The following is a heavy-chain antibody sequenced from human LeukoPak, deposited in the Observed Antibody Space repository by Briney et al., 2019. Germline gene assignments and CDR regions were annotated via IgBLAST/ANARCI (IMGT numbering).Heavy chain of an antibody. CDR1: GFTLRSYG. J-gene: IGHJ4*02. CDR3: ARDRITMVPGVIPLLQL. D-gene: IGHD3-10*01. V-gene: IGHV3-33*01. CDR2: ICFDGSNK. Sequence: GGSLRLSCAASGFTLRSYGMQWVRQAPGKGVEGVADICFDGSNKIYSDSVTARFTISTDNSNNTVYLQMNSLRAEDTAVYYCARDRITMVPGVIPLLQLWGQGTLVTVSS.